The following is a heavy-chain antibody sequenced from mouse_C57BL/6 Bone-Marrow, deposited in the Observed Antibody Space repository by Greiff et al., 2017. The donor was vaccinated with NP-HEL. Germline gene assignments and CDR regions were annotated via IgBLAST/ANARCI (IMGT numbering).Heavy chain of an antibody. V-gene: IGHV1-4*01. J-gene: IGHJ4*01. CDR1: GYTFTSYT. Sequence: VQLMESGAELARPGASVKMSCKASGYTFTSYTMHWVKQRPGQGLEWIGYINPSSGYTKYNQKFKDKATLTADKSSSTADMQLSSLTSEDSAVYYFARGGTTGPYAMDYWGQGTSVTVSS. CDR3: ARGGTTGPYAMDY. D-gene: IGHD1-1*01. CDR2: INPSSGYT.